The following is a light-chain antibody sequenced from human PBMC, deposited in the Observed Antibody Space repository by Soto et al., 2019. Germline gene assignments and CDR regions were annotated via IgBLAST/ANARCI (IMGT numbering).Light chain of an antibody. V-gene: IGLV1-44*01. CDR3: AVWDDSLDGWV. CDR1: SSNIGSHV. Sequence: SVLTQPPSASGTPGQRVTISCSGSSSNIGSHVVYWYQQLAGTAPKLLMYNNNQRPSGVPDRLSGSKSGTSASLAISGLQSEDEADYYCAVWDDSLDGWVFGGGTKLTVL. J-gene: IGLJ3*02. CDR2: NNN.